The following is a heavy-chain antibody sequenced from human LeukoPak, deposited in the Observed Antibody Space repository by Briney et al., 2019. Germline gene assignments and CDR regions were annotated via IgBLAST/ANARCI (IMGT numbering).Heavy chain of an antibody. J-gene: IGHJ3*02. CDR3: ARWVVVTAITDAFDI. D-gene: IGHD2-21*02. Sequence: SETLSLTCTVSGGSISSYYWSWIRQPAGKGLEWIGRIYTSGSTNYNPSLKSRVTISVDTSKNQFSLKLSSVTAADTAVYYCARWVVVTAITDAFDIWGQGTMVTVSS. CDR2: IYTSGST. CDR1: GGSISSYY. V-gene: IGHV4-4*07.